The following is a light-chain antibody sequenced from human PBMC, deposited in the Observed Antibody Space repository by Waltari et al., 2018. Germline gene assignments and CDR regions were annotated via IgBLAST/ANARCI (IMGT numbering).Light chain of an antibody. V-gene: IGKV3-15*01. J-gene: IGKJ5*01. CDR1: QSIATN. Sequence: EVVMTQSPATLSVSQGERASLSCRASQSIATNLAWYQQKPGQAPRLLVYDASTRAPSIPARFRGSGSGTEFTLTISSLQSEDSAVYYCQQYNRWPPITFGQGTRLEIK. CDR3: QQYNRWPPIT. CDR2: DAS.